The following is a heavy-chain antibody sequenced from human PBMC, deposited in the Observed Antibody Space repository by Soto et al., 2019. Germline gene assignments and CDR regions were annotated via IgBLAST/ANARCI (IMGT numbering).Heavy chain of an antibody. CDR1: GYTFTSYY. D-gene: IGHD2-15*01. Sequence: GASVKVSCKASGYTFTSYYIHWVRQAPGQGLEWMGIINPSGGSTSYAQKFQGRVTMTRDTSTSTVYMELSSLRSEDTAVYYCARDLCSGGSCYPNWFDPWGQGTLVTVSS. CDR2: INPSGGST. J-gene: IGHJ5*02. CDR3: ARDLCSGGSCYPNWFDP. V-gene: IGHV1-46*03.